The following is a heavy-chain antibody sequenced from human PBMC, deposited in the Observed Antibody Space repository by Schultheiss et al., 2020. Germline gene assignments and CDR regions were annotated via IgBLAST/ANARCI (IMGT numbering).Heavy chain of an antibody. J-gene: IGHJ2*01. D-gene: IGHD6-19*01. V-gene: IGHV4-4*02. CDR1: SGSISSSNW. CDR3: ARGRYSSGWPRYWYFDL. CDR2: IYHSGST. Sequence: SETLSLTCAVSSGSISSSNWWSWVRQPPGKGLEWIGEIYHSGSTNYNPSLKSRVTISVDKSKNQFSLKLSSVTAADTAVYYCARGRYSSGWPRYWYFDLWGRGTLVTVSS.